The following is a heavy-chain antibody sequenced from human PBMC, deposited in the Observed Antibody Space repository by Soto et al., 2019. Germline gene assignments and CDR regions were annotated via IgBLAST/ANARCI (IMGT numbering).Heavy chain of an antibody. CDR3: AKGSRSMDV. CDR2: ISWNSGSI. CDR1: GFTFDDYA. J-gene: IGHJ6*02. V-gene: IGHV3-9*01. D-gene: IGHD3-10*01. Sequence: GGSLRLSCAASGFTFDDYAMHWVRQAPGKGLEWVSGISWNSGSIGYADSVKGRFTISRDNAKNSLCLQMNSLRAEDTASYYCAKGSRSMDVWGQGTTVKVFS.